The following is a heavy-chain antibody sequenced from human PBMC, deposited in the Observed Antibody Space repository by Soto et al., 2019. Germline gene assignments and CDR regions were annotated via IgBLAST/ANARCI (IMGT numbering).Heavy chain of an antibody. Sequence: SVKVSCKASGGTFSSYTISWVRQAPGQGLEWMGRIIPILGIANYAQKFQGRVTITADKSTSTAYMELSSLRSEDTAVYYCARAPVDTAMFAVLDYWGQGTLVTVSS. J-gene: IGHJ4*02. CDR1: GGTFSSYT. CDR3: ARAPVDTAMFAVLDY. D-gene: IGHD5-18*01. CDR2: IIPILGIA. V-gene: IGHV1-69*02.